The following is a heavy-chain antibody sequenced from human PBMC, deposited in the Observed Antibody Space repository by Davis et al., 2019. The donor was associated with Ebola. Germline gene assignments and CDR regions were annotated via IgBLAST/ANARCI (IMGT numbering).Heavy chain of an antibody. V-gene: IGHV4-38-2*02. J-gene: IGHJ6*02. CDR3: AKALTGYYYYYYYGIDV. CDR2: IYHSGSN. D-gene: IGHD3-9*01. Sequence: MPSDTLSLTCTAPGYSISSGYYWGWIRQPPGKGLEWIGSIYHSGSNYYNPSLKSQFTISVDTSKNQFSLKLSSVTAADTAVYCCAKALTGYYYYYYYGIDVWGQGTTVTVSS. CDR1: GYSISSGYY.